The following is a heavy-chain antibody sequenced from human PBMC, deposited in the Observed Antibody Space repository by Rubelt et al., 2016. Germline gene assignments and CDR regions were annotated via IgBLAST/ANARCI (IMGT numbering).Heavy chain of an antibody. V-gene: IGHV3-48*04. Sequence: EVHLVESGGGLVQPGGSLRLSCAASGFTFSSNSMNWVRQAPGKGLEWVSYISSSGHSVYYADSVKGRFTISRDNAKNSLFLQLNSLRAEDTAVYYCARENAAHSSGYSFIDYGGQGTLVTVSS. CDR3: ARENAAHSSGYSFIDY. CDR1: GFTFSSNS. J-gene: IGHJ4*02. D-gene: IGHD3-22*01. CDR2: ISSSGHSV.